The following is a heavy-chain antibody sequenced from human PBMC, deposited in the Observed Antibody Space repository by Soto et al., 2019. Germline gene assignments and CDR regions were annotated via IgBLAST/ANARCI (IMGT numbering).Heavy chain of an antibody. J-gene: IGHJ3*02. CDR2: IYYSGST. V-gene: IGHV4-31*03. Sequence: PSETLSLTCTVSGGSISSGGYYWSWIRQHPGKGLEWIGYIYYSGSTYYNPSLKSRVTISVDTSKNQFSLKLSSVTAADTAVYYCARAGIVLVPAAMPDDFDIWGQGTMVTVSS. CDR3: ARAGIVLVPAAMPDDFDI. CDR1: GGSISSGGYY. D-gene: IGHD2-2*01.